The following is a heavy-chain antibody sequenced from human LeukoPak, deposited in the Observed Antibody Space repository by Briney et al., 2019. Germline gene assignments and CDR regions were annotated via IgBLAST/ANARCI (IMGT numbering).Heavy chain of an antibody. J-gene: IGHJ4*02. V-gene: IGHV3-7*01. D-gene: IGHD1-26*01. CDR2: IKEDGSEK. Sequence: GGSLRLSCAVSGFTFSSYWMSWVRQAPGKGLEWVANIKEDGSEKYYVDSVKGRCTISRDNAKNSLYLQMNSLRAEDTAVYYCAREGSFHFDYWGQGTLVTVSS. CDR1: GFTFSSYW. CDR3: AREGSFHFDY.